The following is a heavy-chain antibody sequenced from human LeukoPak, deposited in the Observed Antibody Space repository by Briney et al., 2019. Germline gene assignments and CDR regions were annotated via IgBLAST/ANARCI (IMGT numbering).Heavy chain of an antibody. V-gene: IGHV3-23*01. CDR3: AKLGISDGIDY. Sequence: PGGSLRLSCAASGFTFSSHAMTWVRQAPGKGLEWGAYITCSGGSTFYAASVKGRFTISRDNSKNTLYLQMNSLRAEDTAVYYCAKLGISDGIDYWGQGTLVTVSS. D-gene: IGHD1-14*01. J-gene: IGHJ4*02. CDR2: ITCSGGST. CDR1: GFTFSSHA.